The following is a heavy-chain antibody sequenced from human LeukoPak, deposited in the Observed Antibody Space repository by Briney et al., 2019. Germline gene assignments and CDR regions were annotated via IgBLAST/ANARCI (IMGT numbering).Heavy chain of an antibody. V-gene: IGHV4-39*07. CDR3: AREYSSSWENAFDI. CDR2: IYYSGGT. J-gene: IGHJ3*02. Sequence: PSETLSLTCTVSGGSISSSNFYWGWIRQPPGKGLEWIGSIYYSGGTYYNPSLKSRVTISVDTSKNQFSLKLSSVTAADTAVYYCAREYSSSWENAFDIWGQGTMVTVSS. CDR1: GGSISSSNFY. D-gene: IGHD6-13*01.